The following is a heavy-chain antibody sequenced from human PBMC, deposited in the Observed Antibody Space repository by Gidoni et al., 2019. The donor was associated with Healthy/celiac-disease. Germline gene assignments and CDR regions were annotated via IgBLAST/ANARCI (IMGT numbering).Heavy chain of an antibody. CDR2: IYHSGST. CDR1: GYSISSGYY. CDR3: ARDRGYCSGGSCYEAEEGFDY. V-gene: IGHV4-38-2*02. Sequence: QVQLQESGPGLVKPSETLSLTCAVSGYSISSGYYWGWLRPPPGKGLEWIGSIYHSGSTYYNPSLKSRVTISVDTSKNQFSLKLSSVTAADTAVYYCARDRGYCSGGSCYEAEEGFDYWGQGTLVTVSS. J-gene: IGHJ4*02. D-gene: IGHD2-15*01.